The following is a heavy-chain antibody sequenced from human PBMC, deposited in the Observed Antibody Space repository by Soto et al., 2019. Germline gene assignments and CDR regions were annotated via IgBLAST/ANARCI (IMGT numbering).Heavy chain of an antibody. D-gene: IGHD3-16*01. J-gene: IGHJ5*02. CDR3: ARNQGEGWFDP. Sequence: LPLPCTVSGASLGSSGYFWAWIRQAPGKGLEWFGTISYSGSKYYNPSLRNRITISADSSKTEFSLTLSSVTAADTAVYFCARNQGEGWFDPWGQGTLVAVS. CDR1: GASLGSSGYF. V-gene: IGHV4-39*01. CDR2: ISYSGSK.